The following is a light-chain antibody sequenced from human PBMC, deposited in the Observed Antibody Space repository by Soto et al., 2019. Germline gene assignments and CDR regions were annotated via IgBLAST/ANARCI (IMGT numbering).Light chain of an antibody. CDR1: QSVTSN. CDR3: QQYKNWPYT. Sequence: EIVMTQSPATLSVSPGERATLSCRASQSVTSNLAWYQQKPGQAPRLLIYVASTRATGIPARFSGSGSGTEFTLTISSLESEDFAVYYGQQYKNWPYTFGQGTKLEIK. V-gene: IGKV3-15*01. J-gene: IGKJ2*01. CDR2: VAS.